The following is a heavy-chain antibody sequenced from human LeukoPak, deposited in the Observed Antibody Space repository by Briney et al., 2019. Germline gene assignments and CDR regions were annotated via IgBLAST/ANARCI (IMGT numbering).Heavy chain of an antibody. D-gene: IGHD6-19*01. J-gene: IGHJ4*02. CDR3: ARDRYSSGWYQGFVGY. Sequence: SETLSLTCTVSGGSISSSSYYWGWIRQPPGKGLEWIGSIYYSGSTYYNPSLKSRVTIPVDTSKNQFSLKLSSVTAADTAVYYCARDRYSSGWYQGFVGYWGQGTLVTVSS. V-gene: IGHV4-39*07. CDR2: IYYSGST. CDR1: GGSISSSSYY.